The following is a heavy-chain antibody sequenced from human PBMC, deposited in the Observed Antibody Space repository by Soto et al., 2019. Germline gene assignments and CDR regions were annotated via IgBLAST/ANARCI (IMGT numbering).Heavy chain of an antibody. D-gene: IGHD2-21*01. CDR1: GGSISSYY. CDR3: ARSSYAIPLFDY. Sequence: SETLSLTCTVSGGSISSYYWSWIRQPPGKGLEWIGYMYYSGSTNYNPSLKSRVTISVDTSKNQFPLQLSSVTAADTAVYYCARSSYAIPLFDYWGQGTLVTVS. J-gene: IGHJ4*02. V-gene: IGHV4-59*01. CDR2: MYYSGST.